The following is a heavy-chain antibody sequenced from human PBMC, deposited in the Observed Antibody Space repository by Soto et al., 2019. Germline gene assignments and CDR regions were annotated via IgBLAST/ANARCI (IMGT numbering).Heavy chain of an antibody. Sequence: SETLSLTCAVYGGSFSPYYWTWLRLPPDPGLEWHGEINHSGTTNKHSSLTSQLSILVSPAKDQISLALRSGTVADTAVYYCVRGISLKVDVKRDAPGTSYFDSWGQGTLVTVSS. CDR3: VRGISLKVDVKRDAPGTSYFDS. J-gene: IGHJ4*02. V-gene: IGHV4-34*01. CDR2: INHSGTT. D-gene: IGHD3-22*01. CDR1: GGSFSPYY.